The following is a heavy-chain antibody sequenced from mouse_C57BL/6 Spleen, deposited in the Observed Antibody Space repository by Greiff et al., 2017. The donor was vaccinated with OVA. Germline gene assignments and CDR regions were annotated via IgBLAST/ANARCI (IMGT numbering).Heavy chain of an antibody. CDR3: ARGAAQATLYYYAMDY. V-gene: IGHV1-82*01. J-gene: IGHJ4*01. CDR1: GYAFSSSW. Sequence: VQLQQSGAELVKPGASVKISCKASGYAFSSSWMNWVKQRPGKGLEWIGRIYPGDGDTNYTGKFKGKATLTVDKSSSTAYLQLSSLTSEDSAVYYCARGAAQATLYYYAMDYWGQGTSVTVSS. CDR2: IYPGDGDT. D-gene: IGHD3-2*02.